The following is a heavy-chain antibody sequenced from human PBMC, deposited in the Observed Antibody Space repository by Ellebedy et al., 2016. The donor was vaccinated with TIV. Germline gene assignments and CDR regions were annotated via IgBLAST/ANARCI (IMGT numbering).Heavy chain of an antibody. CDR1: GYTFTSYD. Sequence: AASVKVSCKASGYTFTSYDINWVRQATGQGLEWMGWMNPNSGNTGYAQKFQGRVAMTSDTSVTTAYLELTSLTSQDTAVYYCARERSGSFSGWGQGTLVTVSS. CDR3: ARERSGSFSG. J-gene: IGHJ4*02. D-gene: IGHD1-26*01. V-gene: IGHV1-8*01. CDR2: MNPNSGNT.